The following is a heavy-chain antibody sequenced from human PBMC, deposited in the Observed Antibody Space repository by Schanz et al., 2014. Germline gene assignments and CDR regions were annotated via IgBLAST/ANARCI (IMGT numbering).Heavy chain of an antibody. D-gene: IGHD3-22*01. CDR1: GGTFSSDT. CDR2: IVPIAGIT. V-gene: IGHV1-69*08. Sequence: QVQLVQSGAEVKKPGPSVKVSCKASGGTFSSDTFSWVRQVPGQGLEWMGRIVPIAGITNYAQRFQGRVTITADKSSDTAYMELSSLRSEDTAVYYCAREVGLYDRGWFDPWGQGTLVTVSS. J-gene: IGHJ5*02. CDR3: AREVGLYDRGWFDP.